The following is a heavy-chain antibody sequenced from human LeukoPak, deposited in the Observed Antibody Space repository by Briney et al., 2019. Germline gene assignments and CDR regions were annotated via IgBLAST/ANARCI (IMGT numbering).Heavy chain of an antibody. CDR2: IYYSGST. D-gene: IGHD2-15*01. Sequence: SETLSLTCTVSGGSISSYYWSWIRQPPGKGLEWIGYIYYSGSTNYNPSLKSRVTISVDTSKNQFPLKLSSVTAADTAVYYCARVGVGPYCSGGSCYTHTPIDYWGQGTLVTVSS. V-gene: IGHV4-59*01. CDR1: GGSISSYY. J-gene: IGHJ4*02. CDR3: ARVGVGPYCSGGSCYTHTPIDY.